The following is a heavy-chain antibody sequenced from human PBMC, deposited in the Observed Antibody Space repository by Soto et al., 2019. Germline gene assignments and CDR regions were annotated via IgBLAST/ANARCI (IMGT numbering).Heavy chain of an antibody. V-gene: IGHV1-18*01. D-gene: IGHD2-15*01. J-gene: IGHJ5*02. CDR2: ISTYDDKT. CDR3: AMDLGYCNSSGCFRNWFDP. Sequence: QVQLVQSGAEVKTPGASVKVSCRASGYSFRTHGISWVRQAPGQGLEWMGWISTYDDKTNFPQKFQGRITMTTDTSTSTAYMELRSLRSDDTAVYFCAMDLGYCNSSGCFRNWFDPWGQGTLVTVSS. CDR1: GYSFRTHG.